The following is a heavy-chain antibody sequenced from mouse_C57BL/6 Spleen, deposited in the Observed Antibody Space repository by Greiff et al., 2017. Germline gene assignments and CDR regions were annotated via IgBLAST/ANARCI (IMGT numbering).Heavy chain of an antibody. J-gene: IGHJ2*01. CDR3: ARGATAVDDY. CDR1: GYSITSGYY. Sequence: EVQLQESGPGLVKPSQSLSLTCSVTGYSITSGYYWNWIRQFPGNKLEWMGYISYDGSNNYNPSLKNRISITRDTSKNQFFLKLNAVNTEDTATYYCARGATAVDDYWGQGTTLTVSS. V-gene: IGHV3-6*01. D-gene: IGHD1-1*01. CDR2: ISYDGSN.